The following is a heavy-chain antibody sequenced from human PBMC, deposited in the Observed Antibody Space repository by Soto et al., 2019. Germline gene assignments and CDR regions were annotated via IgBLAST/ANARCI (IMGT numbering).Heavy chain of an antibody. Sequence: ASVQVSCKASGYSFTSYGISWVRQAPGQGLEWMGWISAYNGNKKYAQKLQGRVTMTTDTSTSTAYMELRSLRSDDTAVYYCARDLGQQLVDYWGQGTLVTVSS. CDR3: ARDLGQQLVDY. CDR2: ISAYNGNK. CDR1: GYSFTSYG. D-gene: IGHD6-13*01. J-gene: IGHJ4*02. V-gene: IGHV1-18*01.